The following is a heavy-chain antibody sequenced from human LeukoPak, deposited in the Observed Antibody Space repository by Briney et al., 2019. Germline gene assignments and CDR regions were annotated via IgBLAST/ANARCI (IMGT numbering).Heavy chain of an antibody. CDR1: GFTFSSYW. CDR3: ARAKQWLVRGTPWFDP. D-gene: IGHD6-19*01. V-gene: IGHV3-7*01. J-gene: IGHJ5*02. CDR2: IKQDGSEK. Sequence: GGSLRLSCAASGFTFSSYWMSWVRQAPGKGLEWVANIKQDGSEKYYVDSVKGRFTISRDNAKNSLYLQMNSLRAEDTAVYYCARAKQWLVRGTPWFDPWGQGTLVTVSS.